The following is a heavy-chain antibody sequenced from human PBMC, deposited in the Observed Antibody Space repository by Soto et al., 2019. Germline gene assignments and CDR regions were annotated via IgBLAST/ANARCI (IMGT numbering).Heavy chain of an antibody. Sequence: QVQLVQSGAEVXXXXXXXXXSCKASGGTFSSYAISWVRQAPGQGLEWVXGIIPIFGTATYEQKCQGRVSITADKTTSQAYMELSSLRSEDTAVYYCARDWRDYSSDDYSHYYGTDVWGQGTTVTVSS. J-gene: IGHJ6*02. CDR3: ARDWRDYSSDDYSHYYGTDV. CDR1: GGTFSSYA. D-gene: IGHD3-22*01. V-gene: IGHV1-69*06. CDR2: IIPIFGTA.